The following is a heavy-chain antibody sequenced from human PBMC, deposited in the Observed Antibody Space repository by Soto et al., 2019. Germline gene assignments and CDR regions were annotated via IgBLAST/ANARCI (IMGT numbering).Heavy chain of an antibody. CDR3: ATPGLPNYYSYGMDV. CDR1: GGTFSSYA. V-gene: IGHV1-69*12. CDR2: IIPIFGTA. Sequence: QVQLVQSGAEVKKPGSSVKVSCKASGGTFSSYAISWVRQAPGQGLEWMGGIIPIFGTANYAQKSQGRATITADDSTSTASMARSSLRSEATAVYYCATPGLPNYYSYGMDVWGQGTTVTVSS. J-gene: IGHJ6*02. D-gene: IGHD5-18*01.